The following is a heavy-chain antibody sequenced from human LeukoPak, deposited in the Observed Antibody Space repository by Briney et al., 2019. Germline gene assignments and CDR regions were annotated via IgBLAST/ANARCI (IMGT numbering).Heavy chain of an antibody. Sequence: ASVKVSCKASGYTFTSYGISWVRQAPGQGLEWMGWISAYNGNTNYAQKLQGRVTMTTDTSTSTAYMELRSLRSDDTAVYYCARDKARNYDFWSGYYWHYYGMDVWGQGTTVTVSS. D-gene: IGHD3-3*01. CDR1: GYTFTSYG. J-gene: IGHJ6*02. CDR2: ISAYNGNT. V-gene: IGHV1-18*01. CDR3: ARDKARNYDFWSGYYWHYYGMDV.